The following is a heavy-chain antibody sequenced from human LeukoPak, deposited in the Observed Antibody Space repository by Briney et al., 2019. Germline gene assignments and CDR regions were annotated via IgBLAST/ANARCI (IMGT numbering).Heavy chain of an antibody. CDR2: ITSSGTYI. Sequence: PGWSLRLSCAASGLTFNNYNMNWVRQAPGKALEWVSSITSSGTYIFYADSVKGRFTISRDNAKNSLYLQMNSLGPEDTAVYYCARDPYSGNYGNYYYYYMDVWGKGTTVTISS. CDR3: ARDPYSGNYGNYYYYYMDV. V-gene: IGHV3-21*01. D-gene: IGHD1-26*01. J-gene: IGHJ6*03. CDR1: GLTFNNYN.